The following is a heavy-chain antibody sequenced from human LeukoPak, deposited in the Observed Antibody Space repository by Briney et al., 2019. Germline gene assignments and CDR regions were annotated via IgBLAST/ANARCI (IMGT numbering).Heavy chain of an antibody. CDR1: GGTFSSYA. J-gene: IGHJ5*02. D-gene: IGHD5-12*01. CDR2: IIPIFGTA. CDR3: ARDRGDGYSGYDLVSCWFDP. V-gene: IGHV1-69*06. Sequence: KVSCKASGGTFSSYAISWVRQAPGQGLEWMGGIIPIFGTANCAQKFQGRVTITADKSTSTAYMELSSLRSEDTAVYYCARDRGDGYSGYDLVSCWFDPWGQGTLVTVSS.